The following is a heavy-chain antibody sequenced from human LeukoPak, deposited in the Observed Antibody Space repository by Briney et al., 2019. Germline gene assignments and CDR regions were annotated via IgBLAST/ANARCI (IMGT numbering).Heavy chain of an antibody. Sequence: GGSLRLSCVASEFIFSNYWMSWVRQAPGKGLEWVANIKEDESEKEYVDSVKGRFTISRDNAQNSLYLQMNSPRDEDTAVYYCSRDPYSSGGYGAFDMWGQGTMVPVSS. D-gene: IGHD2-15*01. J-gene: IGHJ3*02. V-gene: IGHV3-7*01. CDR2: IKEDESEK. CDR3: SRDPYSSGGYGAFDM. CDR1: EFIFSNYW.